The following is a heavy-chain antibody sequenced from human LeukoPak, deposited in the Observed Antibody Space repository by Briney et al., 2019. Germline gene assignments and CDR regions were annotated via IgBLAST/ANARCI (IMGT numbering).Heavy chain of an antibody. D-gene: IGHD6-19*01. V-gene: IGHV3-21*01. CDR1: GFTFSSYS. J-gene: IGHJ4*02. CDR2: ISSSSSYI. CDR3: ARDALAGGSDY. Sequence: GGSLRLSCGASGFTFSSYSMNWVRQAPGKGLEWVSSISSSSSYIYYADSVKGRFTISRDNAKNSLYLQMNSLRAEDTAVYYCARDALAGGSDYWGQGTLVTVSS.